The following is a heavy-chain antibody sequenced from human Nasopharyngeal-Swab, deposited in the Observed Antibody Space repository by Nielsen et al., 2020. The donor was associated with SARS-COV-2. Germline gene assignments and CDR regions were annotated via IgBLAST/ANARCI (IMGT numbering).Heavy chain of an antibody. CDR1: GLTFSSYD. V-gene: IGHV3-13*01. Sequence: GGSLRLSCAASGLTFSSYDMHWVRQPPGKGLEWVATIDTDGDTYYPGSVKGRFTISREKAKNYLYLQMNSLRVGDTAVYYCAGGQPGTTGTTYGMDVWGQGTTVTVSS. CDR3: AGGQPGTTGTTYGMDV. CDR2: IDTDGDT. J-gene: IGHJ6*02. D-gene: IGHD1-1*01.